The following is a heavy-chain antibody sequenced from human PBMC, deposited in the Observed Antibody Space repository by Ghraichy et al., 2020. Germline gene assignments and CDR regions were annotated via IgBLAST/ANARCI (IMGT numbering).Heavy chain of an antibody. D-gene: IGHD2-8*01. Sequence: GGSLRLSCAASGFTFSSFAMHWVRQAPGKGLEWVAVIWCDGGKTYYADSVKGRFTISRDNSKNTLYLQMNSLRAEDTAVYYCARGYCTTNGCNDRPWCDPGGQGSLVRVAS. J-gene: IGHJ5*02. V-gene: IGHV3-33*01. CDR1: GFTFSSFA. CDR2: IWCDGGKT. CDR3: ARGYCTTNGCNDRPWCDP.